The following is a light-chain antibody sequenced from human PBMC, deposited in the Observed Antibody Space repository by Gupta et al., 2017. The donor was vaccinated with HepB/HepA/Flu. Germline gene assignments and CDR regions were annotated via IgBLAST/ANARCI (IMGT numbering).Light chain of an antibody. V-gene: IGKV3-11*01. J-gene: IGKJ2*01. CDR1: QFVSSY. CDR3: QQCSDWPYT. CDR2: DAS. Sequence: EIVVTQSPATLSLSPGERATLSCGTSQFVSSYVAWYQQRPGQAPSLLIYDASRRATGVPDRLKGSGSGTDFTLTISSLEPEDFGAYFCQQCSDWPYTFGQGTKLEI.